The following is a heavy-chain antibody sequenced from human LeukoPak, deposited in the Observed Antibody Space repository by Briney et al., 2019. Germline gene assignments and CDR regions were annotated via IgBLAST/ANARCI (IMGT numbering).Heavy chain of an antibody. V-gene: IGHV5-51*01. CDR1: GYNFTSFW. CDR3: ARSVSGSYPTFDY. Sequence: GESLKISCKCSGYNFTSFWIGWVRQMPGKGLEWVAIIYPGVSDTRYSPSFQGQVTISADKSISTAYLQWSSLKASDTAMYYCARSVSGSYPTFDYWGQGTLVTVSS. J-gene: IGHJ4*02. D-gene: IGHD1-26*01. CDR2: IYPGVSDT.